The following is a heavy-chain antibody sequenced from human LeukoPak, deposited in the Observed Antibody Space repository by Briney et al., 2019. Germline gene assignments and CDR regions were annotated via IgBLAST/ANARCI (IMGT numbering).Heavy chain of an antibody. J-gene: IGHJ4*02. Sequence: ETLSLTCTVSGGSISSYYWSWIRQPPGKGLEWIGYIYSSGNTDYNPSLKSRVTISVDTSKNQFSLRLNSVTAADTAVYYCARDQRSTSCYDYWGQGTLVTVSS. CDR1: GGSISSYY. CDR3: ARDQRSTSCYDY. D-gene: IGHD2-2*01. V-gene: IGHV4-59*01. CDR2: IYSSGNT.